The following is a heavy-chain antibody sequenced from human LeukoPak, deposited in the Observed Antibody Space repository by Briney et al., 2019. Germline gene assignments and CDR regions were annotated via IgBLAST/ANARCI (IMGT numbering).Heavy chain of an antibody. CDR1: GGSISSGGYY. CDR2: IYYSGST. J-gene: IGHJ1*01. CDR3: ASAGGVRRELGAEYFQH. D-gene: IGHD4-23*01. Sequence: PSETLSLTCTVSGGSISSGGYYWSWIRQHPGKGLEWIGYIYYSGSTYYNPSLKSRVTISVDTSKNQFSLKLSSVTAADTAVYYCASAGGVRRELGAEYFQHWGQGTLVTVSS. V-gene: IGHV4-31*03.